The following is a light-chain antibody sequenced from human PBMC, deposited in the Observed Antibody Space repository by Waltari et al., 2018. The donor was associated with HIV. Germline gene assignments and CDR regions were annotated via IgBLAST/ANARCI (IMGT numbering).Light chain of an antibody. CDR1: ISNIGNNY. CDR2: DTN. V-gene: IGLV1-51*01. J-gene: IGLJ3*02. Sequence: QSVLTQPPSVSSAPGQKVTISCSGNISNIGNNYVSWYQQLPGTAPKLLIYDTNTRPSGILDRFSGSKSGTTATLRIPGLQTGDEADYYCGTWDTSLSAVVFGGGTTLTVL. CDR3: GTWDTSLSAVV.